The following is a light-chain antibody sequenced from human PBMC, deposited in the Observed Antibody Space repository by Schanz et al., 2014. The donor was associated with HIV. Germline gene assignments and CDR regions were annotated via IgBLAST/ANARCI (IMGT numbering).Light chain of an antibody. CDR2: AVF. V-gene: IGKV1-9*01. J-gene: IGKJ4*01. Sequence: QLTQSPSSLSASVGDRVTITCRASQDISGYLAWYQQKPGKPLKLLIYAVFTLQSGVPSRFIGGRSGPDFTLTISSLQPEDFATYYCQQLASYPLTFGGGTKVEIK. CDR1: QDISGY. CDR3: QQLASYPLT.